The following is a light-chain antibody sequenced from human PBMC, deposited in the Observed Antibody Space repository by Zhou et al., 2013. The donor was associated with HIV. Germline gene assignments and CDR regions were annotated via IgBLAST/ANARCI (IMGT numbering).Light chain of an antibody. Sequence: AIRITQSPSSLSASTGDRVTITCRASQGISSYLAWYQQKPGKAPKFLIYDASTLQSGVPSRFSGSGSGTDFTLTISCLQSEDFATYYCQQYYSYPPTFGPGTKVDIK. CDR2: DAS. J-gene: IGKJ3*01. CDR1: QGISSY. CDR3: QQYYSYPPT. V-gene: IGKV1-8*01.